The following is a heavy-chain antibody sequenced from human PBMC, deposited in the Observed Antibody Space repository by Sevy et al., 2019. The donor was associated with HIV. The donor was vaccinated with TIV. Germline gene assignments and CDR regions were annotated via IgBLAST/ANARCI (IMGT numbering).Heavy chain of an antibody. Sequence: GGSLRLSCSASEFTFSSYAMSWVRQAPGKGLEWVSSISGSGGFTYYADFVEGRFIISRDNSKNTLSVQMNSLRAEDTAVEYCAKGFCSGATWPRDYYYYGMDVWGQGTMVTVSS. CDR3: AKGFCSGATWPRDYYYYGMDV. V-gene: IGHV3-23*01. D-gene: IGHD2-15*01. J-gene: IGHJ6*02. CDR2: ISGSGGFT. CDR1: EFTFSSYA.